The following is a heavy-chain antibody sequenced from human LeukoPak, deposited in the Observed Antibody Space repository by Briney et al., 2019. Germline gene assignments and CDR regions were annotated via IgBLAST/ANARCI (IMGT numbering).Heavy chain of an antibody. V-gene: IGHV4-39*07. CDR3: ARGGDSSSWLDWFDP. CDR2: IYYSGST. J-gene: IGHJ5*02. D-gene: IGHD6-13*01. CDR1: GGSISSSSYY. Sequence: PSETLSLTCTVSGGSISSSSYYWGWIRQPPGKGLEWIGSIYYSGSTYYNPSLKSRVTISVDTSKNQFSLKLSSVTAADTAVYYCARGGDSSSWLDWFDPWGQGTLVTVSS.